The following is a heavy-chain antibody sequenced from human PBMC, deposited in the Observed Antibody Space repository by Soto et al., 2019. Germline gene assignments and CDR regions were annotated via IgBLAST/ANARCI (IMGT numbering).Heavy chain of an antibody. J-gene: IGHJ4*02. V-gene: IGHV4-34*01. CDR2: INHSGST. Sequence: SETLSLTCAVYGGSFSGYYWSWIRQPPGKGLEWIGEINHSGSTNYNPSLKSRVTISVDTSKNQFSLKLSSVTAADTAVYYCARHELEYYYDSSLDYWGQGTLVTVSS. CDR1: GGSFSGYY. CDR3: ARHELEYYYDSSLDY. D-gene: IGHD3-22*01.